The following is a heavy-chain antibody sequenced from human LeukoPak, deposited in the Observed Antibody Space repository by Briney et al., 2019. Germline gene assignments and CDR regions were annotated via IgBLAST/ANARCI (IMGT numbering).Heavy chain of an antibody. D-gene: IGHD3-9*01. J-gene: IGHJ1*01. Sequence: GGSLRLSCAASGFTLSSYWMYWVRQAPGKGLVWVSCINNDGSSTNYADSVKGRFTISRDNSKNTLFLELNSLRAEDTAVYYCATDAYFDMRGGPRRWGQGTLVSVSS. CDR1: GFTLSSYW. CDR2: INNDGSST. CDR3: ATDAYFDMRGGPRR. V-gene: IGHV3-74*01.